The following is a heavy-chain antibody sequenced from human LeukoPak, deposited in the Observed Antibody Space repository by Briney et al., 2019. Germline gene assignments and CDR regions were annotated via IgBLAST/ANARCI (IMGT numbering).Heavy chain of an antibody. V-gene: IGHV3-23*01. Sequence: GGSLRLSCAASGFTFSSYGMSWVRQAPGKGLEWVSAISGSGGSTYYADSVKGRFTISRDNSKNTLYLQMNSLRAEDTAVYYCAKIPHILYSYGKKGYFDYWGQGTLVTVSS. J-gene: IGHJ4*02. D-gene: IGHD5-18*01. CDR2: ISGSGGST. CDR1: GFTFSSYG. CDR3: AKIPHILYSYGKKGYFDY.